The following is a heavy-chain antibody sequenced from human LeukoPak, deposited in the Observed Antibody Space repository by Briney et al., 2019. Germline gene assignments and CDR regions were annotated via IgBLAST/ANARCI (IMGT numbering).Heavy chain of an antibody. D-gene: IGHD6-13*01. CDR2: TYDRSKWYN. V-gene: IGHV6-1*01. CDR3: ARDADIAAAATGGFDI. J-gene: IGHJ3*02. CDR1: GDTFSSNSAA. Sequence: SQTLSLTCAISGDTFSSNSAAWNWIRQSPSRGLEWLGRTYDRSKWYNDYAVSVKSRITINPDTSKNQFSLQLNSVTPEDTAVYYCARDADIAAAATGGFDIWGQGTMVTVSS.